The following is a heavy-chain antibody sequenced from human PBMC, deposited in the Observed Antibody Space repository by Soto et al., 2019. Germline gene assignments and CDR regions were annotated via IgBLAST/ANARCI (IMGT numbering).Heavy chain of an antibody. Sequence: PSETLSLTCTVSGGSISSGDYYWSWIRQPPGKGLEWIGYIYYSGSTYYNPSLKSRVTISVDTSKNQFSLKLSSVTAADTAVYYCAREGSSSGYYTFDYWGQGTLVTVSS. CDR3: AREGSSSGYYTFDY. J-gene: IGHJ4*02. CDR1: GGSISSGDYY. D-gene: IGHD3-22*01. CDR2: IYYSGST. V-gene: IGHV4-30-4*01.